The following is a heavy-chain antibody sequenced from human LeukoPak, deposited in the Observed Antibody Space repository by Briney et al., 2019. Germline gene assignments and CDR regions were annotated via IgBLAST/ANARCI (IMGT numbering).Heavy chain of an antibody. Sequence: GGSLRLSCAASGFTFSSYEMNWVRQAPGKGLEWISYISSRGTVIYYADSVKGRFTISRDNAKNSLYLQMNSLRAEDTAVYYCARDHRTGAYVFDSWGLGTLVTVSS. V-gene: IGHV3-48*03. CDR1: GFTFSSYE. CDR3: ARDHRTGAYVFDS. J-gene: IGHJ4*02. CDR2: ISSRGTVI. D-gene: IGHD3/OR15-3a*01.